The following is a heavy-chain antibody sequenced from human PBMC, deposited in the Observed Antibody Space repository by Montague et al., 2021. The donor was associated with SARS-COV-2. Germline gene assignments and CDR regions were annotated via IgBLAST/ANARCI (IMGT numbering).Heavy chain of an antibody. Sequence: TLSLTCTVSGGSISYGCYVWNCIRQHPGKGLDWFVYIDKSGTTHYNPSLKSRVSLSVYTTKNQFSLNLRSATAADTAFYYCARDLGGIDVWGQGTTVIVSS. CDR1: GGSISYGCYV. D-gene: IGHD3-10*01. J-gene: IGHJ6*02. CDR3: ARDLGGIDV. CDR2: IDKSGTT. V-gene: IGHV4-31*03.